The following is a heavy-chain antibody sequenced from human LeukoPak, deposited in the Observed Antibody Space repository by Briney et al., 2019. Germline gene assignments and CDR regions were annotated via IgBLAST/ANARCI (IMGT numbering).Heavy chain of an antibody. D-gene: IGHD4-17*01. Sequence: ASVKVSCKASGGTFSSYAISWVRQAPGQGLEWMGGIIPIFGTANYAQKFQGRVTITADKSTSTAYMELSSLRSEDTAVYYCAREGDYGDFFLDYWGQGTLVTVSS. CDR3: AREGDYGDFFLDY. J-gene: IGHJ4*02. V-gene: IGHV1-69*06. CDR1: GGTFSSYA. CDR2: IIPIFGTA.